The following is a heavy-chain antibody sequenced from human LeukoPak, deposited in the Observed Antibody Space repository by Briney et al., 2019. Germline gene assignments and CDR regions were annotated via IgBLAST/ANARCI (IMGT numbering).Heavy chain of an antibody. D-gene: IGHD7-27*01. CDR1: GGSISSYY. Sequence: PSETLSLTCTVSGGSISSYYWSWIRQPPGKGLEWIGYIYYSGSTNYNPSLKSRVTISVDTSKNQFSLKLSSVTAVDTAVYYCARVLSNWGSSYYYYYGMDVWGQGTTVTVSS. CDR2: IYYSGST. J-gene: IGHJ6*02. V-gene: IGHV4-59*01. CDR3: ARVLSNWGSSYYYYYGMDV.